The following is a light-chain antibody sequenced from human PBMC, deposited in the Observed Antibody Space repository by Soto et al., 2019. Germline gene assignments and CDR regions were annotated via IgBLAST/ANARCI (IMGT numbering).Light chain of an antibody. CDR3: QQYNSYSAWT. CDR1: QSISSW. V-gene: IGKV1-5*03. CDR2: KAS. Sequence: DIQMTQSPSPLSASVGDRVTITCRASQSISSWLAWYQQKPGKAQKLLIYKASSLESGVPSRFSGSGSGTEFTLTISSLQPDDFATYYCQQYNSYSAWTFGQGTKVEIK. J-gene: IGKJ1*01.